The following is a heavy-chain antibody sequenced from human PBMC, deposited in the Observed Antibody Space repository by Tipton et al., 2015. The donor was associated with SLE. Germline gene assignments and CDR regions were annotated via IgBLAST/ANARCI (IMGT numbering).Heavy chain of an antibody. CDR3: ARTRSSWFSFDY. D-gene: IGHD6-13*01. CDR1: GGSISSGSYY. J-gene: IGHJ4*02. Sequence: TLSLICTVSGGSISSGSYYWSWIRQPAGKGLEWIGYIYTSGSTNYNPSLKSRVTISVDTSKNQFSLKLSSVTAADTAVYYCARTRSSWFSFDYWGQGTLVTVSS. V-gene: IGHV4-61*09. CDR2: IYTSGST.